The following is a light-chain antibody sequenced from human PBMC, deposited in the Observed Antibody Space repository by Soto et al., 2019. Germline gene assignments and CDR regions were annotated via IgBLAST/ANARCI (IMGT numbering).Light chain of an antibody. CDR1: QSISSW. J-gene: IGKJ5*01. Sequence: DIQMTQFPSTLCGSVGDRVTITCRASQSISSWLAWYQQKPGKAPKLLIYDVSSLESGVPSRFSGSGSGTEFTLTINNLHPDDFATYYCQQSYSTPITFGQGTRLEIK. V-gene: IGKV1-5*01. CDR2: DVS. CDR3: QQSYSTPIT.